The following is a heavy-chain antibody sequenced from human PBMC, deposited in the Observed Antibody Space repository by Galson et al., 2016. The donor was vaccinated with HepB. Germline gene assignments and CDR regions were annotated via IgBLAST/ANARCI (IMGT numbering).Heavy chain of an antibody. CDR3: ARLAVSDALGDDYFDY. V-gene: IGHV7-4-1*02. CDR2: INTNTGSP. CDR1: GGTFNPYS. Sequence: SVKVSCKASGGTFNPYSLSWVRQAPGQGLEWMGWINTNTGSPTYAQGFTGRFVFSLDTSVNTAYLQISSLKAEDTAVYFCARLAVSDALGDDYFDYWGQGTLVTVSS. J-gene: IGHJ4*02. D-gene: IGHD3-16*01.